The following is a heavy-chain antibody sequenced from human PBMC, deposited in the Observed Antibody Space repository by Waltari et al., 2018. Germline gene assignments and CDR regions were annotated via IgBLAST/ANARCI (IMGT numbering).Heavy chain of an antibody. D-gene: IGHD3-10*01. Sequence: DVQLLESGGGLVQPGGSLKLSCAASGCVFRGYAMSWVRQAPGKAPEWVTGITYRGDQTYSADSVKGRFTISRDNSKNIIYLQLNSLRTEDTAIYYCATAPSTYGSGKNFDFWSQGTLVTVSS. V-gene: IGHV3-23*01. CDR2: ITYRGDQT. CDR1: GCVFRGYA. CDR3: ATAPSTYGSGKNFDF. J-gene: IGHJ4*02.